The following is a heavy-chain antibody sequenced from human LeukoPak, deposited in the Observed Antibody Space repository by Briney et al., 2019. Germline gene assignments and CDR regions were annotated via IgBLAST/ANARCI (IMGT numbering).Heavy chain of an antibody. CDR2: ISSSSSTI. J-gene: IGHJ6*02. CDR3: ASLYGSGLYYYYYGMDV. Sequence: PGGSLRLSCAASGFTFSSYSMNWVRQAPGKGLKWVSYISSSSSTIYYADSVKGRFTISRDNAKNSLYLQMNSLRAEDTAVYYCASLYGSGLYYYYYGMDVWGQGTTVTVSS. V-gene: IGHV3-48*04. CDR1: GFTFSSYS. D-gene: IGHD3-10*01.